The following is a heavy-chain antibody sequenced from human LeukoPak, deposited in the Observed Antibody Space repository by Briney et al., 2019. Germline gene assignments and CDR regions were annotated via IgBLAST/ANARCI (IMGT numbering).Heavy chain of an antibody. CDR2: IYYSGST. J-gene: IGHJ3*02. CDR1: GGSISSNSYY. D-gene: IGHD3-16*01. Sequence: SETLSLTCTVSGGSISSNSYYWGWIRQPPGKGLEWIGSIYYSGSTYYNPSLKSRLTISEDMPKNQFSLKLTSVTAADTAVYYCASDGGDDAFDIWGQGTMVAVSS. V-gene: IGHV4-39*07. CDR3: ASDGGDDAFDI.